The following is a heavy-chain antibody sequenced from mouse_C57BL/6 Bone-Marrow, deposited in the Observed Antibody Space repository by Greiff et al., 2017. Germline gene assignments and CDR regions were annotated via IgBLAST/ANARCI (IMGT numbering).Heavy chain of an antibody. V-gene: IGHV1-22*01. Sequence: VQLQQSGPELVKPGASVKMSCKASGYTFTDYNMHWVKQSHGKSLEWIGYINPNNGGTSYNQKFKGKATLTVNKSSSTAYMELRSLTSEDSAVYYCARGRHYGSSQYYFDYWGQGTTLTVSS. CDR2: INPNNGGT. CDR3: ARGRHYGSSQYYFDY. D-gene: IGHD1-1*01. J-gene: IGHJ2*01. CDR1: GYTFTDYN.